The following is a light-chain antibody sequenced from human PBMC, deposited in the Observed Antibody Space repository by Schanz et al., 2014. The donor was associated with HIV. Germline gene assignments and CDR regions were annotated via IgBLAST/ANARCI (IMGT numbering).Light chain of an antibody. V-gene: IGLV2-14*03. CDR2: DVS. Sequence: QSALTQPASVSGSPGQSISISCTGTSGDVGSYNYVSWYQQHPGKAPKLMIYDVSNRPSGVSSRFSGSKSGNTASLTISGXQAEDEADYYCCSYTTTPTYVFGAGTPLTVL. J-gene: IGLJ1*01. CDR1: SGDVGSYNY. CDR3: CSYTTTPTYV.